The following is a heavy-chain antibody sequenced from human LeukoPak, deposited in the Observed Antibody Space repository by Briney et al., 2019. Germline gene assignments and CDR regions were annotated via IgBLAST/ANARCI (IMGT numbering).Heavy chain of an antibody. Sequence: SETLSLTCTVSGGSINSSSYYWGWIRQPPGEALEWIGSIYHSGYTYYNPSLKSRVTISVDTSKSQFSLNLSSVTAADTAVYYCARSSMFRGVTVDYWGQGTLVTVSS. CDR1: GGSINSSSYY. V-gene: IGHV4-39*01. J-gene: IGHJ4*02. CDR2: IYHSGYT. D-gene: IGHD3-10*01. CDR3: ARSSMFRGVTVDY.